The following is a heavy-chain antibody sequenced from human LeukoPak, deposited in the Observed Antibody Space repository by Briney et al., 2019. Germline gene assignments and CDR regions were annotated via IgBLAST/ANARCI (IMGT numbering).Heavy chain of an antibody. J-gene: IGHJ4*02. CDR1: GGSISSGGYY. Sequence: SETLSLTCTVSGGSISSGGYYWSWIRQPPEKGLEWIGYIYHSGSTYYNPSLKSRVTISVDRSKNQFSLKLSSVTAADTAVYYCASGATYIAVAGRFDYWGQGTLVTVSS. CDR3: ASGATYIAVAGRFDY. CDR2: IYHSGST. V-gene: IGHV4-30-2*01. D-gene: IGHD6-19*01.